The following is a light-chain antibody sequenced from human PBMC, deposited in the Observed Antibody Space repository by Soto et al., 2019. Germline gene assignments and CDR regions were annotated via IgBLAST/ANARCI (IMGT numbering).Light chain of an antibody. J-gene: IGKJ5*01. CDR2: GAF. Sequence: EIVMTQSPATLSVSPAERDTLSCSATQNVNSNHIAWYQQKPGQAPRLLFYGAFNRATGIPARFSGSGSGTDFTLTINSLEPEDFAVYYCQQRNIWPPVTFGQGTRLEIK. CDR1: QNVNSNH. CDR3: QQRNIWPPVT. V-gene: IGKV3-11*01.